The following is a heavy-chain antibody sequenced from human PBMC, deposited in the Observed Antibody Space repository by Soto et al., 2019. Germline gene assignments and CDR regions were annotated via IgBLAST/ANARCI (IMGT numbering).Heavy chain of an antibody. CDR3: ARVREHYYYGSGSYYNVRRGGMDV. CDR1: GGSFSGYY. J-gene: IGHJ6*02. CDR2: INHSGST. Sequence: QVQLQQWGAGLLKPSETLSLTCAVYGGSFSGYYWSWIRQPPGKGLEWIGEINHSGSTNYNPSLKSRVTISVDTSKNQFSLKLSSVTAADTAVYYGARVREHYYYGSGSYYNVRRGGMDVWGQGTTVPVSS. D-gene: IGHD3-10*01. V-gene: IGHV4-34*01.